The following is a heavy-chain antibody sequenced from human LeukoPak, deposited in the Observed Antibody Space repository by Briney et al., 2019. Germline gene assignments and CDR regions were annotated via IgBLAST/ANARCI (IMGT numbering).Heavy chain of an antibody. D-gene: IGHD3-10*02. V-gene: IGHV3-74*01. Sequence: GGSLRLSCTASGFTFSNFWIHWVRHPPGKGLLWVSRIKSDGGDRIYADSVRGRFTISRDNAKSTLYLQMNSLGAEDTAVYYCAELGITMIGGVWGKGTTVTISS. J-gene: IGHJ6*04. CDR3: AELGITMIGGV. CDR2: IKSDGGDR. CDR1: GFTFSNFW.